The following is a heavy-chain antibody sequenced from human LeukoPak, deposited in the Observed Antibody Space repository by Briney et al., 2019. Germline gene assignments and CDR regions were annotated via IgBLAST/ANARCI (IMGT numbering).Heavy chain of an antibody. D-gene: IGHD5-12*01. CDR2: IYTSGST. V-gene: IGHV4-4*07. CDR1: GGSISSYY. Sequence: SETLSLTCTVSGGSISSYYWSWIRQPAGKGLEWIGRIYTSGSTNYNPSLKSRVTMSVDTSKNQFSLKLSSVTAADTAVYYCARGWLQFRDYYYGMDVWGQGTTVTVSS. CDR3: ARGWLQFRDYYYGMDV. J-gene: IGHJ6*02.